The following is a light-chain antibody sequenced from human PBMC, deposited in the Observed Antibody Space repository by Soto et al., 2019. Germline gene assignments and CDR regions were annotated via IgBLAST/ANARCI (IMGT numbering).Light chain of an antibody. Sequence: EIVMTQSPATLSVSPGERVTLSCRASQSVSTKLAWFQQKPGQAPRLLIYGASTRATGIPARFSGSGSGTEFTLTISSLQSEDFAVYYCQQYESWPRTFGQGTKV. CDR3: QQYESWPRT. CDR1: QSVSTK. CDR2: GAS. V-gene: IGKV3-15*01. J-gene: IGKJ1*01.